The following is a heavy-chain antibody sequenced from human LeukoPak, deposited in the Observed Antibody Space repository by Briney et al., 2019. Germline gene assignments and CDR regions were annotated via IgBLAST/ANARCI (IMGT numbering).Heavy chain of an antibody. CDR2: IYTSGST. D-gene: IGHD5-12*01. J-gene: IGHJ4*02. CDR3: ARGDPSGYDLTTFDY. Sequence: SETLSLTCTVSGGSISSGSYYWSWIRQPAGKGLEWIGRIYTSGSTNYNPSLKSRVTISVDTSKNQFSLKLSSVTAADTAVYYCARGDPSGYDLTTFDYWAREPWSPSPQ. CDR1: GGSISSGSYY. V-gene: IGHV4-61*02.